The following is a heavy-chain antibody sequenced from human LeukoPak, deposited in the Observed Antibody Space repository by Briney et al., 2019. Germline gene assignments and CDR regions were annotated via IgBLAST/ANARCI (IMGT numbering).Heavy chain of an antibody. CDR1: GGSISSSTYY. D-gene: IGHD1-1*01. CDR2: LYYSGST. CDR3: ARVTGWNPLQAAHLDY. J-gene: IGHJ4*02. V-gene: IGHV4-39*07. Sequence: RSETLSLTCTVSGGSISSSTYYWGWVRQPPGRGLEWIGSLYYSGSTYYNSSLKSRITISVDTSKNQFSLKLSSVSAADTAVYYCARVTGWNPLQAAHLDYWGQGTLVTVSS.